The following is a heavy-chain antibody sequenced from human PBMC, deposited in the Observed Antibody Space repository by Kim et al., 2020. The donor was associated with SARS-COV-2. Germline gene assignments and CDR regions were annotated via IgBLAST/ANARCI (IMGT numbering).Heavy chain of an antibody. Sequence: AAPVKCRLTIPKDESKNSLYRQMSSLKTEDTAVYYCVRIGSLYYYGMDVWGQGTTVTVSS. V-gene: IGHV3-72*01. CDR3: VRIGSLYYYGMDV. D-gene: IGHD3-10*01. J-gene: IGHJ6*02.